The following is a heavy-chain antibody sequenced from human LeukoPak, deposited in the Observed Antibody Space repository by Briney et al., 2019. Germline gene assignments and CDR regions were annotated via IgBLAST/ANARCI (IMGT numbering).Heavy chain of an antibody. J-gene: IGHJ6*03. Sequence: SVKVSCKASGGTFSSYAISWVRQAPGQGLEWMGGIIPIFGTANYAQKFQGRVTITTDESTSTAYMELSSLRSEDTAVYYCAGKRYSGYDLVIAYYYYMDVWGKGTTVTVSS. D-gene: IGHD5-12*01. V-gene: IGHV1-69*05. CDR3: AGKRYSGYDLVIAYYYYMDV. CDR1: GGTFSSYA. CDR2: IIPIFGTA.